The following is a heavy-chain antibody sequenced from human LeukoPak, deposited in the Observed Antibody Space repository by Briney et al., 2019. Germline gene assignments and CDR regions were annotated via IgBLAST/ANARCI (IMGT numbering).Heavy chain of an antibody. CDR3: ARRRIMVRGIDFDC. CDR2: ISDSSSYT. Sequence: PGESLRLSCAASGFSFSTYRMSWVRLAPGKGLEWISFISDSSSYTKYADSVKGRFTISRDDAKNSLYLQMNSLRGEDTAVYYCARRRIMVRGIDFDCWGQGTLVTVSS. D-gene: IGHD3-10*01. CDR1: GFSFSTYR. V-gene: IGHV3-21*01. J-gene: IGHJ4*02.